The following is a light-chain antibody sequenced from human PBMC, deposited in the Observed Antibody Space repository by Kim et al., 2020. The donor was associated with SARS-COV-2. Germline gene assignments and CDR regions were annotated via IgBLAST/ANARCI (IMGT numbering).Light chain of an antibody. CDR1: QLGHKY. J-gene: IGLJ2*01. Sequence: SYELTQPPSVSVSPGQTATITCSGDQLGHKYVSWYQQRPGQSPVPVIYQDSKRPSGIPERFSGSNSGDTATLTISGTQTMDEADYYCQAWDSGAVFGGGT. CDR2: QDS. V-gene: IGLV3-1*01. CDR3: QAWDSGAV.